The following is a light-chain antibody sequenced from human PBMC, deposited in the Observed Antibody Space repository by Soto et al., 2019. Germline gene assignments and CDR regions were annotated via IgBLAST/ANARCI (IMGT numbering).Light chain of an antibody. Sequence: SVLTPPPSVSAAPGQKVTISCSGSSSNIGGNSVSWYQQLPGTAPKLLIYDDNKRPSGIPDRFSGSKSGTSATLGITGFQTGDEADYYCGSWDSSPSAYVFGTGTKVTVL. J-gene: IGLJ1*01. CDR2: DDN. CDR3: GSWDSSPSAYV. V-gene: IGLV1-51*01. CDR1: SSNIGGNS.